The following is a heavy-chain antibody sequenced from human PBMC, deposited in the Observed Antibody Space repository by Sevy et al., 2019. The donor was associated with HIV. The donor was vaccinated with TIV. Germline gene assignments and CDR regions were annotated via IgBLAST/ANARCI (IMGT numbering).Heavy chain of an antibody. Sequence: ASVKVSCKASGYTFTSYDINWVRQATGQGLEWMGWMNPNSGNTGYAQKFQGRVTMTRNTSISTAYMELSSLRSEDTVVYYCARGLGYYYGSGSYPGDWGQGTLVTVSS. V-gene: IGHV1-8*01. CDR2: MNPNSGNT. CDR3: ARGLGYYYGSGSYPGD. D-gene: IGHD3-10*01. CDR1: GYTFTSYD. J-gene: IGHJ4*02.